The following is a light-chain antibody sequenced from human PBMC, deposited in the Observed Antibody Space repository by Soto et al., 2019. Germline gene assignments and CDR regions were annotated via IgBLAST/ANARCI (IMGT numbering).Light chain of an antibody. CDR1: SSDVGGYNY. J-gene: IGLJ2*01. V-gene: IGLV2-14*01. CDR2: DVS. CDR3: SSYTSSSTLDVV. Sequence: QSALTQPASVSGYPGQSITISCTGTSSDVGGYNYVSWYQQHPGKAPKLMIYDVSNRPSGVSNRFSGSKSGNTASLTISGLQAEDEADYYCSSYTSSSTLDVVFGGGTQLTVL.